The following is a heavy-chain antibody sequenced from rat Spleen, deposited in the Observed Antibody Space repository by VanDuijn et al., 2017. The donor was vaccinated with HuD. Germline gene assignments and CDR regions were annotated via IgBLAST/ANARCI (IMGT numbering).Heavy chain of an antibody. CDR2: IIYDGSST. J-gene: IGHJ2*01. Sequence: EVQLVESGGGLVQPGRSLKLSCAASGFTFSDYAMAWVRQAPKKGLEWVATIIYDGSSTYYRDSVKGRFTISRDNAKSTLYLQMDSLRSEDTATYYCARLSPRLRIIGGFDYWGQGVMVTVSS. V-gene: IGHV5-17*01. D-gene: IGHD1-6*01. CDR1: GFTFSDYA. CDR3: ARLSPRLRIIGGFDY.